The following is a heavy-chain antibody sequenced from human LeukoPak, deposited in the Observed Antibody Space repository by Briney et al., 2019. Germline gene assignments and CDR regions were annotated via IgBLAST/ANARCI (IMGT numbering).Heavy chain of an antibody. CDR3: ARLRYSSGWGPFDY. D-gene: IGHD6-19*01. CDR1: GGSISSYY. Sequence: SETLSLTCTVSGGSISSYYWSWIRQPPGKGLEWIGYIYYSGSTSYNPSLKSRVTISVDTSKNQFSLKLSSVTAADTAVYYCARLRYSSGWGPFDYWGQGTLVTVSS. V-gene: IGHV4-59*08. CDR2: IYYSGST. J-gene: IGHJ4*02.